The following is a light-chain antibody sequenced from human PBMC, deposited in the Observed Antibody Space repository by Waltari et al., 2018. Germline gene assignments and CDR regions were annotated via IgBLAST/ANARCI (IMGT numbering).Light chain of an antibody. V-gene: IGKV2-28*01. CDR2: FGS. Sequence: DIMMTQSPITLPVTPGEPAYISCRSSQSLLHTNGYYYLDWYLQKPGQSPQLLIYFGSNRASGVADRFSGSASGTDFTLKVSRVEAEDVGVYFCIQGLQTPFTFGQGTKLEI. J-gene: IGKJ2*01. CDR3: IQGLQTPFT. CDR1: QSLLHTNGYYY.